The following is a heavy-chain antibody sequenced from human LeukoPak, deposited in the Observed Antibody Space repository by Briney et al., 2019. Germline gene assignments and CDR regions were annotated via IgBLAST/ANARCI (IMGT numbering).Heavy chain of an antibody. Sequence: SETLSLTCTVSGGSISSSSYYWGWIRQPPGKGLEWIGSIYYSGSTYYNPSLKSRVTISVDTSKNQFSLKLSSVTAADTAVYYCARSGVATISPYYYYGMDVWGQGTTVTVSS. CDR2: IYYSGST. D-gene: IGHD5-24*01. V-gene: IGHV4-39*01. CDR3: ARSGVATISPYYYYGMDV. J-gene: IGHJ6*02. CDR1: GGSISSSSYY.